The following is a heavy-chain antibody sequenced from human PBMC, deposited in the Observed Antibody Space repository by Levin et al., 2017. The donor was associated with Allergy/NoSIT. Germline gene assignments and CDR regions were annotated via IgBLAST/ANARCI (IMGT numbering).Heavy chain of an antibody. J-gene: IGHJ4*02. CDR3: ARDSATSTWSWFDD. CDR2: VSYSGTT. D-gene: IGHD6-13*01. Sequence: LRLSCSVSGDSIDRGEHYWSWLRQRPGKGLEWLVFVSYSGTTNNNPSLSGQLSISVDTSKHPFFLRLYSVTAAATAVYYCARDSATSTWSWFDDWGQGAPVIVSS. CDR1: GDSIDRGEHY. V-gene: IGHV4-31*01.